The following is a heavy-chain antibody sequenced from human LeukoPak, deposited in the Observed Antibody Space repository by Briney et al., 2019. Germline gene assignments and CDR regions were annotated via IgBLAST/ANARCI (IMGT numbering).Heavy chain of an antibody. CDR1: GFTFDEYA. D-gene: IGHD1-7*01. J-gene: IGHJ5*02. Sequence: GESLRLSCAASGFTFDEYAMHWVRQTPGKRLEWVGLIMFDGSGIFYADSVKGRFAISRDNFKDSLYLQIHSLRIDDTALYYCAKGTVTELQAWGRGTLVTVSS. CDR3: AKGTVTELQA. CDR2: IMFDGSGI. V-gene: IGHV3-43*01.